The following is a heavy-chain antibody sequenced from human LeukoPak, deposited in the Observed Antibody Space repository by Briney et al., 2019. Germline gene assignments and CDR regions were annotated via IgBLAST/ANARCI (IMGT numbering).Heavy chain of an antibody. J-gene: IGHJ4*02. CDR3: ARDYWWNYDY. CDR1: GFTFSDYA. V-gene: IGHV3-30-3*01. Sequence: GGSLRLSCAASGFTFSDYAMHWVRQAPGKGLEWVTVISKDGSDKYYPGSVRGRFTISRDNSKNTIYLQMDSLRAEDTAIYYCARDYWWNYDYWGQGTLVTVSS. D-gene: IGHD1-7*01. CDR2: ISKDGSDK.